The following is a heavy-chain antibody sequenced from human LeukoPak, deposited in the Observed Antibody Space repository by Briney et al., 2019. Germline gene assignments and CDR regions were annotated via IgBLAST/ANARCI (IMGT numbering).Heavy chain of an antibody. CDR3: AREVDSSSWYYFDY. J-gene: IGHJ4*02. D-gene: IGHD6-13*01. CDR1: GFTFSSYE. Sequence: GGSLRLSCAASGFTFSSYEMNWVRQAPGKGLEWVSYINSNGSTIYYADSVKGRFTISRDNARNSLYLQMNSLRAEDTAVYYCAREVDSSSWYYFDYWGQGTLVTVSS. CDR2: INSNGSTI. V-gene: IGHV3-48*03.